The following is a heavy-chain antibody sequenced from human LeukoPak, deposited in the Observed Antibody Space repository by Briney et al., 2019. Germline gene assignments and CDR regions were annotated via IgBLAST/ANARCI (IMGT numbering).Heavy chain of an antibody. V-gene: IGHV3-23*01. Sequence: GGSLRLSCAASGFSFSISATSWVRQAPGKGLEWVSAISDSGAGTYYADSVKGRFTISRDNSKDALYLQMNSLRAEDTAVYYCAKDPRHDYWGQGTLVTVSS. CDR3: AKDPRHDY. CDR2: ISDSGAGT. CDR1: GFSFSISA. J-gene: IGHJ4*02.